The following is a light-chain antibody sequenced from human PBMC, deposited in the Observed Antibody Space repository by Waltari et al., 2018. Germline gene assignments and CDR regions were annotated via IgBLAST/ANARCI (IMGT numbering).Light chain of an antibody. CDR2: DVS. Sequence: QSALTQPASVSGSPGPSIPISCPGTSSDVGGHNYVSWYHQHPGKAPKLMIYDVSKRPSGVSNRFSGSKSGNTASLTISGLQAEDEADYYCSSYTSSSTWVFGGGTKLTVL. V-gene: IGLV2-14*01. CDR3: SSYTSSSTWV. CDR1: SSDVGGHNY. J-gene: IGLJ3*02.